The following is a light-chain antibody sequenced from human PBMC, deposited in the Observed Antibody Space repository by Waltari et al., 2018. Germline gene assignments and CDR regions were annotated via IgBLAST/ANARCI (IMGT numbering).Light chain of an antibody. CDR1: QDFGNY. CDR3: QHYTNHPPNFT. J-gene: IGKJ4*01. V-gene: IGKV1-33*01. CDR2: EAA. Sequence: TQFRSSLSPFLGATVPTTSQSSQDFGNYLHWYQQTPGKALTIQSYEAANLETGVPTRVSGRGSGTDFTFTISGLQPEDVATYYCQHYTNHPPNFTFGGGTKVDIK.